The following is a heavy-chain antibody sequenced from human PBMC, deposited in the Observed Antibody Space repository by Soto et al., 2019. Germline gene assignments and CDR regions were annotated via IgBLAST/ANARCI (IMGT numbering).Heavy chain of an antibody. V-gene: IGHV4-59*12. CDR3: ARGHYYDSSGYLLGY. CDR1: GGSISGYY. D-gene: IGHD3-22*01. Sequence: SETLSLTCTVSGGSISGYYWSWIRQPPGKGLEWIGYIYHSGSTYYNPSLKSRVTISVDTSKNQFSLKLSSVTAADTAVYYCARGHYYDSSGYLLGYWGQGTLVTVSS. J-gene: IGHJ4*02. CDR2: IYHSGST.